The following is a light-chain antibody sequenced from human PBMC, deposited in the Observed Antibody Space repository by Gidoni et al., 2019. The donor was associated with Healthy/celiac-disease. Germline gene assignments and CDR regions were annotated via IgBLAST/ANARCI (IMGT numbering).Light chain of an antibody. Sequence: IVLTQSPGTLSWSPGESATLSCGASQSVSSSYLAWYQQKPGQAPRLLIYGASSRATGIPDRFSGSGSGTDFTLTISRLEPEDFAVYYCQQYGSSRFTFGPXTKVDIK. CDR2: GAS. CDR1: QSVSSSY. V-gene: IGKV3-20*01. CDR3: QQYGSSRFT. J-gene: IGKJ3*01.